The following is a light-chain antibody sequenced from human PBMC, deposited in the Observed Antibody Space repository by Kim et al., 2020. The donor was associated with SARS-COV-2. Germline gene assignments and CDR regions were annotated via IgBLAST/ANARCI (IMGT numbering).Light chain of an antibody. J-gene: IGKJ4*01. CDR2: DTA. CDR1: HSVDIN. Sequence: PGEGASLSCRASHSVDINLAWYQQTPGQPPRLLIYDTAIRATGVPPRFSGSGSGTDFTLTISSLEAEEFAVYYCQQRTGWPPALTFGGGTKV. V-gene: IGKV3-11*01. CDR3: QQRTGWPPALT.